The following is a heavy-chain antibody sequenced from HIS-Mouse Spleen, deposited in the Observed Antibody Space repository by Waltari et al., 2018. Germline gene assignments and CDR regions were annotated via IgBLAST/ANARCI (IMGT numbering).Heavy chain of an antibody. CDR3: AKASSGWLDY. V-gene: IGHV3-30*18. CDR2: ISYDGSNK. D-gene: IGHD6-19*01. Sequence: QVQLVESGGGVVQPGRSLRLSCAASGFTFISDGLPWVRQAPGKGLEWVAVISYDGSNKYYADSVKGRFTISRDNSKNTLYLQMNSLRAEDTAVYYCAKASSGWLDYWGQGTLVTVSS. J-gene: IGHJ4*02. CDR1: GFTFISDG.